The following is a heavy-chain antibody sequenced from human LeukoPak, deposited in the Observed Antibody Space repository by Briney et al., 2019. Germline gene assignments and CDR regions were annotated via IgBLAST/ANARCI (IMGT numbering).Heavy chain of an antibody. CDR2: ISGSGGST. J-gene: IGHJ4*02. CDR1: GFTFSSYA. D-gene: IGHD1-26*01. CDR3: AKDVDSGSYNAFDY. V-gene: IGHV3-23*01. Sequence: TGGSLRPSCAASGFTFSSYAMSWIRQAPGKGLEWVSAISGSGGSTYYADSVKGRFTISRDNSKNTLYLQMNSLRAEDTAVYYCAKDVDSGSYNAFDYWGQGTLVTVSS.